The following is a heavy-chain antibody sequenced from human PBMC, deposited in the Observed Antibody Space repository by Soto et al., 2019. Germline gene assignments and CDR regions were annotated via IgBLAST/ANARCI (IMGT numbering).Heavy chain of an antibody. J-gene: IGHJ3*02. CDR3: ARALPRSYYVFWSGYSTTDALDI. V-gene: IGHV1-18*01. CDR2: ISAYNGDT. D-gene: IGHD3-3*01. Sequence: ASVKVSCKASGYTFTNYGITWVRQAPGQGLEWMGWISAYNGDTHYTQRLQGRVTMTTDTSTSTAYMELRSLRSDDTAVYYCARALPRSYYVFWSGYSTTDALDIWVQGTMVTVSS. CDR1: GYTFTNYG.